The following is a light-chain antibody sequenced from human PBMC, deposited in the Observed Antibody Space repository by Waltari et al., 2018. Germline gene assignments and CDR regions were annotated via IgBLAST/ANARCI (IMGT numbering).Light chain of an antibody. Sequence: IVLTQSPGTLSLSPGERATLSCRASQSVSSSYLAWYQQKPGQAPRLLIYGASSRATGSPDRFSGSGSGTDFTLTISRREPEDCAVYYCQQYGSSLGTFGQGTKVEIK. J-gene: IGKJ1*01. CDR1: QSVSSSY. CDR3: QQYGSSLGT. V-gene: IGKV3-20*01. CDR2: GAS.